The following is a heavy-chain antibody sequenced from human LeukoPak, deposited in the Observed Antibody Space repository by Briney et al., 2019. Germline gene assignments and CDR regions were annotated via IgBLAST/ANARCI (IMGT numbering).Heavy chain of an antibody. Sequence: GGSLRLSCAASGFTFSSYAMSWVRQPPGKGLEWVSAISGSGGSTYYADSVKGRFTISRDNSKTTLYLQMNSLRAEDTAVYYCAKDNVAYSSGWYYFDYWGQGTLVTVSS. CDR1: GFTFSSYA. J-gene: IGHJ4*02. D-gene: IGHD6-19*01. CDR2: ISGSGGST. CDR3: AKDNVAYSSGWYYFDY. V-gene: IGHV3-23*01.